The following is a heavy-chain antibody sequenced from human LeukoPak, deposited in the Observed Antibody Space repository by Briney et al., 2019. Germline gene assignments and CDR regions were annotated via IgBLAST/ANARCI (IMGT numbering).Heavy chain of an antibody. CDR2: ITPVINTA. Sequence: ASVKVSCKTSGGTFLSHTFSWVRQAPGQGLEWMGKITPVINTANYAQTFQGRVSIYADRYTTTVCMDLSGLRPDDTAVYYCARVNLRGSNYNWFDPWGQGTPVTVAS. V-gene: IGHV1-69*08. J-gene: IGHJ5*02. CDR1: GGTFLSHT. CDR3: ARVNLRGSNYNWFDP. D-gene: IGHD1-26*01.